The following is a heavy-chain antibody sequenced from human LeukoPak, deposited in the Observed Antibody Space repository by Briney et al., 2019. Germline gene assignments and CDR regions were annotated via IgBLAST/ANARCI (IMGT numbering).Heavy chain of an antibody. CDR1: GFTFSSYN. J-gene: IGHJ4*02. D-gene: IGHD1-26*01. CDR2: ISSSSSYI. V-gene: IGHV3-21*01. CDR3: ARGREVGATRAVRY. Sequence: GGSLRLSCAASGFTFSSYNMNWVRQAPGKGLEWVSSISSSSSYIYHADSVKGRFTISRDNAKNSLHLQMNSLRAEDTAVYYCARGREVGATRAVRYWGQGTLVTVSS.